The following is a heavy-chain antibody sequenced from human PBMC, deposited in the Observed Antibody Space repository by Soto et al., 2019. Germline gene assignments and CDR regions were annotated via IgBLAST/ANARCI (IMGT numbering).Heavy chain of an antibody. CDR2: ISGSGGST. CDR1: GFTFSSYA. D-gene: IGHD3-10*01. CDR3: AKRELLWFGLN. J-gene: IGHJ4*02. Sequence: EVQLLESGGGLVQPGGSLRLSCAASGFTFSSYAMSWVRQAPGKGLEWVSAISGSGGSTYYADRVKGRFTISRDNSKNTLYMQMNSLRAEDTAVYYCAKRELLWFGLNWGQGTLVTVSS. V-gene: IGHV3-23*01.